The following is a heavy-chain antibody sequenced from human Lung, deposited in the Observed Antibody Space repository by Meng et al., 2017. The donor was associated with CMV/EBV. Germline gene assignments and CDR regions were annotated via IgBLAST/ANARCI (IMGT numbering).Heavy chain of an antibody. Sequence: QITLKESGPTLVKPTQTLTLTCPFSGFSLSTFAVAASWLRQPPGNALEWLALIYWDDDKRCRPSLKSRLTITKDTSKNKVVLSMTNMDPVDTGTYYCVHTDGSARFDPWGQGILVTVSS. CDR1: GFSLSTFAVA. D-gene: IGHD3-10*01. J-gene: IGHJ5*02. CDR2: IYWDDDK. V-gene: IGHV2-5*02. CDR3: VHTDGSARFDP.